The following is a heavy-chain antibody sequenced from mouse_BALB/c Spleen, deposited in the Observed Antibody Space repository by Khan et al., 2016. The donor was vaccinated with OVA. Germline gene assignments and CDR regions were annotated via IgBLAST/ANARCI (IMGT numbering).Heavy chain of an antibody. CDR1: GYTFTDYI. J-gene: IGHJ3*01. CDR3: ARGGYSVFAY. V-gene: IGHV1-77*01. D-gene: IGHD1-1*01. CDR2: IFPGSGTT. Sequence: QVQLQQSVPELVNPGASLKVSCKASGYTFTDYIIGWVKQSTRQGLEWIGDIFPGSGTTYYNEKFKDKATLTADKSSNTAYMQLSSLTSEDSAVYFCARGGYSVFAYWGQGTLVTVSA.